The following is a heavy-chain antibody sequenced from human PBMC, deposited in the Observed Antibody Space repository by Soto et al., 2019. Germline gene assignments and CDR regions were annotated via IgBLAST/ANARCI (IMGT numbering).Heavy chain of an antibody. D-gene: IGHD2-2*01. CDR3: AKDPRYCSSTSCYARFDY. Sequence: GGSLRLSCAASGFTFSSYAMSWVRQAPGKGLEWVSAISGSGGSTYYADSVRGRFTISRDNSKNTLYLQMNSLRAEDTAVYYCAKDPRYCSSTSCYARFDYWGQGTLVTVSS. J-gene: IGHJ4*02. V-gene: IGHV3-23*01. CDR2: ISGSGGST. CDR1: GFTFSSYA.